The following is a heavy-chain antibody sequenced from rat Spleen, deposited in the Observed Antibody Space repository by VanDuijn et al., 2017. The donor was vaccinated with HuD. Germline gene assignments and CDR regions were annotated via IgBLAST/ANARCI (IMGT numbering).Heavy chain of an antibody. CDR1: GFTFSDFY. V-gene: IGHV5-29*01. Sequence: EVQLVESDGGLVQPGRSLKLSCAASGFTFSDFYMAWVRQAPTKGLEWVATISDDGSTTYYRDSVKGRFTISRDNAKSTLYLQMDSLRSEDTATYYCATAGSRVSRFAYWGQGTLVTVSS. D-gene: IGHD1-4*01. CDR2: ISDDGSTT. CDR3: ATAGSRVSRFAY. J-gene: IGHJ3*01.